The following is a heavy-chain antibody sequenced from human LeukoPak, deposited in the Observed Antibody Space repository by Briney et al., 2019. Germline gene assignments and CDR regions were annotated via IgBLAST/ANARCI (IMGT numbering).Heavy chain of an antibody. J-gene: IGHJ4*02. CDR3: ARTLDSSGYYYDY. V-gene: IGHV4-30-4*01. CDR2: IYDSGSA. D-gene: IGHD3-22*01. Sequence: SETLPLTCTVSGASIRSGDYYWSWIRQPPGKGLEWIGYIYDSGSAYYNPSLKSRITISVDTSENRFSLKLSSVTATDTAVYYCARTLDSSGYYYDYWGQGTLVTVSS. CDR1: GASIRSGDYY.